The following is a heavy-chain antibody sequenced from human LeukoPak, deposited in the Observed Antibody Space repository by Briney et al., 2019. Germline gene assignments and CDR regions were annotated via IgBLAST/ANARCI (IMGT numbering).Heavy chain of an antibody. V-gene: IGHV3-23*01. Sequence: GGSLRLSCAASGFTFSSYAMSWVRQAPGKGLEWVSAISGSGGSTYYADSVKGRFTISRDNSKNTLYLQMNSLRAEDTAVYYCASTPKGGGIAVADAFDYWGQGTLVTVSS. J-gene: IGHJ4*02. CDR2: ISGSGGST. D-gene: IGHD6-19*01. CDR1: GFTFSSYA. CDR3: ASTPKGGGIAVADAFDY.